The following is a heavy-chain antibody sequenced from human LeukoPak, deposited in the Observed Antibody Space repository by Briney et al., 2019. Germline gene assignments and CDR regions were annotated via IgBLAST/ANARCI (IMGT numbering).Heavy chain of an antibody. Sequence: VGPLRLSCAASGFTGRNYWMSWVRQAPGKGLEWVASIDQYGRAKYYVDSVRGRFTFSRDNTKNSLHLQMNSLRAEDTAVYYCARADSYGSILDYWGQGTRVIDSS. J-gene: IGHJ4*02. CDR3: ARADSYGSILDY. D-gene: IGHD5-18*01. CDR1: GFTGRNYW. V-gene: IGHV3-7*04. CDR2: IDQYGRAK.